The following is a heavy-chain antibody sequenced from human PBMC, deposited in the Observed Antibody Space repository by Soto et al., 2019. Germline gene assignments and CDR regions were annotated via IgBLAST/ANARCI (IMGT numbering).Heavy chain of an antibody. CDR2: INRNGGST. D-gene: IGHD2-21*02. V-gene: IGHV3-64*01. J-gene: IGHJ4*02. CDR3: ARGGSDYYFDY. CDR1: GFTFSSYA. Sequence: EVQLVESGGGLVQPGGSLRLSCAASGFTFSSYAMHWVRQAPGKGLEYVTTINRNGGSTYYANSVKGRFTISRDNYKNTLYLQMGSLRTEDMAVYYCARGGSDYYFDYWGQGTLVTVSS.